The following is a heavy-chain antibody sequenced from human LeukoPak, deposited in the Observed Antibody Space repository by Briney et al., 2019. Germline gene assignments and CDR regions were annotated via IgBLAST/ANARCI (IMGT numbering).Heavy chain of an antibody. D-gene: IGHD3-10*01. CDR2: IYYSGST. V-gene: IGHV4-39*02. J-gene: IGHJ6*03. CDR1: GGSISSSSYY. CDR3: ARDIGYGSGMGYMDV. Sequence: TSETLSLTCTVSGGSISSSSYYWGWIRQPPGKGLEWIGSIYYSGSTYYNPSLKSRVTISVDTSKNQFSLKLSSVTAADTAVYYCARDIGYGSGMGYMDVWGKGTTVTISS.